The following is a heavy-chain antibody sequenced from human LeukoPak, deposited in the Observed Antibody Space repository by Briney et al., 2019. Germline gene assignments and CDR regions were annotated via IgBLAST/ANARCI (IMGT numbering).Heavy chain of an antibody. CDR2: TNDNSRSI. Sequence: GGSLRLSCAASGFTFSSYSMNWVRQAPGKGLEWVSSTNDNSRSIFYTDSLKGRFTVSRDNAKNSLYLQMNNLRAEDTAVYYCAKSVNSYYDWFDPWGQGTLVIVSS. CDR3: AKSVNSYYDWFDP. CDR1: GFTFSSYS. V-gene: IGHV3-21*01. D-gene: IGHD3-22*01. J-gene: IGHJ5*02.